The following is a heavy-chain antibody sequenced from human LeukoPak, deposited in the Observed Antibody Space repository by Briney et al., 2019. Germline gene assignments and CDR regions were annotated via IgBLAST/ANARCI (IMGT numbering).Heavy chain of an antibody. V-gene: IGHV4-39*01. CDR3: ARGTYGYYMDV. D-gene: IGHD4-17*01. Sequence: SETLSLTCTVSGGSISSTSHYWGWIRQPPGKGLEWIGSVYYSGSTYHNPSLKSRVTISVDTSKNQFSLKLSSVTAADTAVYFCARGTYGYYMDVWGKGTTVTVSS. J-gene: IGHJ6*03. CDR2: VYYSGST. CDR1: GGSISSTSHY.